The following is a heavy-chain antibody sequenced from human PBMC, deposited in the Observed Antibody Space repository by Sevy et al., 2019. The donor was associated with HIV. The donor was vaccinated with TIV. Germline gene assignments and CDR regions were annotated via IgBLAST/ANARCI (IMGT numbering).Heavy chain of an antibody. J-gene: IGHJ4*02. Sequence: GGSLRLSCAASGFTFSSYAMHWVRQAPGKGLEWVAVISYDGSNKYYADSVKGRFTISRDNSKNTQYLQMNSLRAEDTAVYYCARAPFYGDYAFDYWGQGTLVTVSS. CDR1: GFTFSSYA. V-gene: IGHV3-30-3*01. CDR2: ISYDGSNK. CDR3: ARAPFYGDYAFDY. D-gene: IGHD4-17*01.